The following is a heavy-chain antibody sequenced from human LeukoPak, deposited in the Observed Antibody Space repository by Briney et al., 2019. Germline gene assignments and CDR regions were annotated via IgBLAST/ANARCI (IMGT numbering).Heavy chain of an antibody. CDR1: GDSISNYV. Sequence: SETLSLTCTVSGDSISNYVRSWIWHPPGKGLEWVGYTFPTGSTKYNPSLEGRVTMSLDTSKSQSSLILRSVTTADTAVYYCARDLFFGGGGPLGQETQVTVSS. D-gene: IGHD2/OR15-2a*01. V-gene: IGHV4-4*08. CDR3: ARDLFFGGGGP. CDR2: TFPTGST. J-gene: IGHJ5*02.